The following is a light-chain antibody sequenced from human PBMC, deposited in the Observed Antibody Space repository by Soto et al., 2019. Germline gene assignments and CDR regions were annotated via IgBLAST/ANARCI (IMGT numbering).Light chain of an antibody. J-gene: IGLJ1*01. CDR1: SSDVGNYNL. Sequence: QPASVSGSPGQSITIFCTGTSSDVGNYNLVSWYQHHPGEAPQLIIYEGDKRPSGVSHRFSTSKSDNTASLTISELQAEDEADYYCCSYAGGNTYVFGTGTKVTVL. CDR3: CSYAGGNTYV. V-gene: IGLV2-23*01. CDR2: EGD.